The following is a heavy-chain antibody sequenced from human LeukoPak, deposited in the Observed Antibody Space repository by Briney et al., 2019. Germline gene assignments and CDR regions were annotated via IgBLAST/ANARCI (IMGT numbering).Heavy chain of an antibody. D-gene: IGHD3-10*01. Sequence: ASVRVSCKASGYTFTGYYMHWVRQAPGQGLEWMGWINPNSGGTNYAQKFQGRVTMTRDTSISTAYMELSRLRSDDTAVYYCARPLWFGEPRGPFDYWGQGTLVTVSS. CDR1: GYTFTGYY. CDR2: INPNSGGT. CDR3: ARPLWFGEPRGPFDY. V-gene: IGHV1-2*02. J-gene: IGHJ4*02.